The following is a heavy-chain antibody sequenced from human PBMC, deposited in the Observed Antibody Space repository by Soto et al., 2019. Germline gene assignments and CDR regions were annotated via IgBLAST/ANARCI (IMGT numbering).Heavy chain of an antibody. V-gene: IGHV3-23*01. CDR3: GTVPAATPVHAFDI. Sequence: GGSLRLSCAASGFTFSSYAMSWVRQAPGKGLEWVSAISGSGGSTYYADSVKGRFTISRDNSKNTLYLQMNSLRAEDTAVYYCGTVPAATPVHAFDIWGQGTMVTVSS. CDR1: GFTFSSYA. D-gene: IGHD2-2*01. CDR2: ISGSGGST. J-gene: IGHJ3*02.